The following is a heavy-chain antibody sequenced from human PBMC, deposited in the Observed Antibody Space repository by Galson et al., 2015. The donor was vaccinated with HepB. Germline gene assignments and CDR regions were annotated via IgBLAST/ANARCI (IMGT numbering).Heavy chain of an antibody. CDR1: GDSINGGDYY. V-gene: IGHV4-31*11. J-gene: IGHJ4*02. D-gene: IGHD5-24*01. CDR3: ARGWDAYKGGSH. CDR2: LHFSGTT. Sequence: LTCGVSGDSINGGDYYWTWTRQVPGKGLGWIGYLHFSGTTYYNPSLKSRASISKDTSKNQISLRLSSVTAADTAVYYCARGWDAYKGGSHWGQGTLVTVSS.